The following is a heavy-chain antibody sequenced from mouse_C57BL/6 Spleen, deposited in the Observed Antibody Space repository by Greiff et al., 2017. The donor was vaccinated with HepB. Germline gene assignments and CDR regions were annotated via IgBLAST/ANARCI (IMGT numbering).Heavy chain of an antibody. J-gene: IGHJ2*01. CDR3: ARDGHSNYGFDY. CDR1: GFTFSDYG. Sequence: DVHLVESGGGLVKPGGSLKLSCAASGFTFSDYGMHWVRQAPEKGLEWVAYISSGSSTIYYADTVKGRFTISRDNAKNTLFLQMTSLRSEDTAMYYCARDGHSNYGFDYWGQGTTLTVSS. CDR2: ISSGSSTI. D-gene: IGHD1-1*01. V-gene: IGHV5-17*01.